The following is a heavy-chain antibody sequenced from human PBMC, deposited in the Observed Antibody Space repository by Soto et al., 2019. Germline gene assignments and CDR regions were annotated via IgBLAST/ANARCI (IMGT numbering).Heavy chain of an antibody. Sequence: QLVQSGAEVKKPGASVRVSCKTSGPTFIAYYIHWVRLAPGQGLEWMGWIDPKSGGTTYEQKFLGRVTMTRDTSINTAYMDLNRLTSDDTDVYYCARVSVDVPEWGQGTLITVSS. CDR1: GPTFIAYY. V-gene: IGHV1-2*02. CDR3: ARVSVDVPE. D-gene: IGHD5-12*01. J-gene: IGHJ4*02. CDR2: IDPKSGGT.